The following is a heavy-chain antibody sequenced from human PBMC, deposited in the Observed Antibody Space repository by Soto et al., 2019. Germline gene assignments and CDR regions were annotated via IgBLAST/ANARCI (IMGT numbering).Heavy chain of an antibody. Sequence: QVQLVESGGGVVQPGRSLRLSCAASGFTFSSYGMHWVRQAPGKGLEWVAVISYDGSNKYYADSVKGRFTISRDNSKNTLYLQMNSLRAEDTAVYYCAKDEEVGGKPDYYYYCYRDVWGKGTTVTVSS. V-gene: IGHV3-30*18. CDR3: AKDEEVGGKPDYYYYCYRDV. CDR1: GFTFSSYG. J-gene: IGHJ6*03. CDR2: ISYDGSNK. D-gene: IGHD1-1*01.